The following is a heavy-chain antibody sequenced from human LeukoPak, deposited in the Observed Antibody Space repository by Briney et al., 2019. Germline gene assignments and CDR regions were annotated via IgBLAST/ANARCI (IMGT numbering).Heavy chain of an antibody. CDR3: ARGLSNGGSPYNWFGP. Sequence: GGSLRLSCEASGFTFSSSWMDWLRQAPGKGLEWVANIDLDGSKKNYVDSVKGRFTISRDNGKSSLHLQMNSLRAADTAVYYCARGLSNGGSPYNWFGPWGQGTLVTVSS. D-gene: IGHD2-8*01. CDR1: GFTFSSSW. CDR2: IDLDGSKK. V-gene: IGHV3-7*04. J-gene: IGHJ5*02.